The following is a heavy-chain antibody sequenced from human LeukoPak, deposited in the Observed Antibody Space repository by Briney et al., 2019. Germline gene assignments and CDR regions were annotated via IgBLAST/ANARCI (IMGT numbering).Heavy chain of an antibody. V-gene: IGHV3-33*01. CDR3: ARGEDGRISLIVH. CDR2: IWYDGSNK. J-gene: IGHJ4*02. Sequence: PGVSLRLSCAASRFTFRSYGMHWVRQAPAKGPEWVAVIWYDGSNKYYADSVKGRFAISRDNSENTLYLQMNSLTAEDTAVYYCARGEDGRISLIVHWGQGPLVTVSS. CDR1: RFTFRSYG. D-gene: IGHD3-22*01.